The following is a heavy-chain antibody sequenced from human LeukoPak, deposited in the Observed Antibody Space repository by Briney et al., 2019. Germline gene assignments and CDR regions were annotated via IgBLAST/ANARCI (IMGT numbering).Heavy chain of an antibody. D-gene: IGHD3-16*01. J-gene: IGHJ4*02. CDR1: GFTFSSYA. Sequence: GESLRLSCAASGFTFSSYAMHWVRQAPGKGLEYVSAISDNGGSTFYANSVKGRFTISRDNSKNTLYLLMGSLKAEDMAVYYCARDGGGCPDYWGQGTLVTVSS. V-gene: IGHV3-64*01. CDR2: ISDNGGST. CDR3: ARDGGGCPDY.